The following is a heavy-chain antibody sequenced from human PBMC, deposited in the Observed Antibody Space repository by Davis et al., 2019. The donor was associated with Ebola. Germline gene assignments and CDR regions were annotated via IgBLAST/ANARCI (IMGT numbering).Heavy chain of an antibody. J-gene: IGHJ6*02. CDR1: GFTFSSYG. D-gene: IGHD2-2*01. CDR3: ARGDKGQPIYYGMDV. Sequence: GESLKISCAASGFTFSSYGMHWVRQAPGKGLEWVAVIWYDGSNKYYADSVKGRFTISRDNSKNTLYLQMNSLRAEDTAVYYCARGDKGQPIYYGMDVWGQGTTVTVSS. CDR2: IWYDGSNK. V-gene: IGHV3-33*01.